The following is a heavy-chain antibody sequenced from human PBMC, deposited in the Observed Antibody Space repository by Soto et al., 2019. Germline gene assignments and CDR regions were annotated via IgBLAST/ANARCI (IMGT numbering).Heavy chain of an antibody. V-gene: IGHV1-69*13. CDR2: IIPFFKAA. D-gene: IGHD3-16*01. CDR3: ARDVPLNYYDGTFSYYAMDV. Sequence: ASVKVSCKASGGTFSSHAISWVRQAPGQGLEWMGGIIPFFKAANYAQKFQGRVTITADDSTSTAYMDLYSMRSEDTAVYYCARDVPLNYYDGTFSYYAMDVWGQGNTVTVSS. CDR1: GGTFSSHA. J-gene: IGHJ6*02.